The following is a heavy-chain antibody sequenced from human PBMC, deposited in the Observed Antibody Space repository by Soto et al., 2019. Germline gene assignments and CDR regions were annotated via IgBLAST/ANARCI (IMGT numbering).Heavy chain of an antibody. Sequence: SLRLSCKVSGFSFSDSAMHWVRQASGKGLEWVGHIRDKANHYATAYAASVKGRFVISRDDSQNTAYLQMSSLKADDTAVYYCTRPPSGSYGDDFDYWGQGTLVTVS. J-gene: IGHJ4*02. V-gene: IGHV3-73*01. CDR1: GFSFSDSA. D-gene: IGHD1-26*01. CDR3: TRPPSGSYGDDFDY. CDR2: IRDKANHYAT.